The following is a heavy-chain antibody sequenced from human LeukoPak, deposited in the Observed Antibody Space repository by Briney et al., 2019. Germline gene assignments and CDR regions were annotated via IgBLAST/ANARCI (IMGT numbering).Heavy chain of an antibody. CDR1: GFTFSSYW. CDR3: ASGFGSSWYYYYYYMDV. CDR2: IKQDGSEK. Sequence: PGGSLRLSCAAPGFTFSSYWMSWVRQAPGKGLEWVANIKQDGSEKYYVDSVKGRFTISRDNAKNSLYLQMNSLRAEDTAVYYCASGFGSSWYYYYYYMDVWGKGTTVTVSS. J-gene: IGHJ6*03. V-gene: IGHV3-7*01. D-gene: IGHD6-13*01.